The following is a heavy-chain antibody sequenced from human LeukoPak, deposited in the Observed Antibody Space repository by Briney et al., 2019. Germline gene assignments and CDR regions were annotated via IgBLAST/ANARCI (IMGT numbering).Heavy chain of an antibody. J-gene: IGHJ4*02. CDR1: GFTFSDYY. D-gene: IGHD1-7*01. CDR3: ARGRTTSGYYFDY. Sequence: GGSLRLSCAASGFTFSDYYMNWVRQAPGEGLEWVAYISGSESTMYYADSVKGRFTISRDNAKNSLYLQMNSLRDEDTAIYYCARGRTTSGYYFDYWGQGTLVTVSS. V-gene: IGHV3-11*04. CDR2: ISGSESTM.